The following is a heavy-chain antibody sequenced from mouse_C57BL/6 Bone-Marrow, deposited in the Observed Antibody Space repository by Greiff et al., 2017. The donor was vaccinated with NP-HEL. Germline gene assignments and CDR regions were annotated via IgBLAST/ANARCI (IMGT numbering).Heavy chain of an antibody. Sequence: EVQLQQSGPELVKPGASVKISCKASGYTFTDYYMNWVKQSHGKSLEWIGDINPNNGGTRYNQKFKGKATLTVDKSSSTAYMELRSLTSEDSAVYYCARDGYYSSWYFDVWGTGTTVTVSS. CDR1: GYTFTDYY. CDR3: ARDGYYSSWYFDV. V-gene: IGHV1-26*01. D-gene: IGHD2-3*01. CDR2: INPNNGGT. J-gene: IGHJ1*03.